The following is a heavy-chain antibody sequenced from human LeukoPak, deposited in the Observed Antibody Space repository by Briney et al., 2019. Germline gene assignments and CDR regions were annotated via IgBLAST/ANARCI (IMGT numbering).Heavy chain of an antibody. CDR2: IDPSDSYT. Sequence: GESLKISCKGSGYSFTSYWISWVRQMPGKGLEWMGRIDPSDSYTNYSPSFQGHVTISADKSISTAYLQWSSLKASDTAMYCCARPHSSGWYEAYWGQGALVTVSS. D-gene: IGHD6-19*01. V-gene: IGHV5-10-1*01. CDR3: ARPHSSGWYEAY. CDR1: GYSFTSYW. J-gene: IGHJ4*02.